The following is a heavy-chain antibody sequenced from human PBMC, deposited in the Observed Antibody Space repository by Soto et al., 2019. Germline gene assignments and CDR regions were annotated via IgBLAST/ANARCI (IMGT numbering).Heavy chain of an antibody. CDR2: RYYSEST. Sequence: LSLTCTVSGGSITTGGYYWSWIRQLPGKGLEWIGHRYYSESTYYDPSLKSRVSISLDTSKNQFSLKLSFVTAADTAMYYCARTKCSGGSCYSWSLDYWGQGTPVTVSS. CDR3: ARTKCSGGSCYSWSLDY. CDR1: GGSITTGGYY. V-gene: IGHV4-31*03. J-gene: IGHJ4*02. D-gene: IGHD2-15*01.